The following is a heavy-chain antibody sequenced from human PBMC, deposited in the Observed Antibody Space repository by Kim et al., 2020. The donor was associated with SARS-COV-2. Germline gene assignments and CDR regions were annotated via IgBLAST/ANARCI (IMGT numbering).Heavy chain of an antibody. D-gene: IGHD3-9*01. J-gene: IGHJ6*02. CDR1: GGSISSYY. CDR3: ARGAGYDILTGYYCGFYYYSGMDV. Sequence: SETLSLTCTVSGGSISSYYWSWIRQPPGKGLEWIGYIYYSGSTNYNPSLKSRVTISVDTSKNQFSLKLSSVTAADTAVYYCARGAGYDILTGYYCGFYYYSGMDVWGQGTTVTVSS. CDR2: IYYSGST. V-gene: IGHV4-59*01.